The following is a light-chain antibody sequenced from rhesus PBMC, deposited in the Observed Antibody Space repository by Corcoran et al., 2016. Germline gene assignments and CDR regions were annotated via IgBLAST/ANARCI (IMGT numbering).Light chain of an antibody. CDR2: EVT. V-gene: IGLV2-32*01. Sequence: QAALTQPRSVSGSPGQSVTISCTGTSSDIRDYNYFSWYQQHPDTAPKLIIYEVTKRPSGVSDRFSGSKSGSTASLTISGLQAEDDADNFCGAYAGSYNYIFDVGTRLTVL. CDR1: SSDIRDYNY. J-gene: IGLJ1*01. CDR3: GAYAGSYNYI.